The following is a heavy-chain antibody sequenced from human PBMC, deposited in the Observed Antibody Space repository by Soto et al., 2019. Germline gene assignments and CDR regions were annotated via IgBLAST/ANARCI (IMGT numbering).Heavy chain of an antibody. D-gene: IGHD2-2*01. V-gene: IGHV3-23*01. Sequence: GGSLRLSCAASGFTFSSYGMSWFRQAPGKGLEWVSSISGSGDSTYYADSVKGRFTISRDNSKNMLYMQMNSLRAEDTAVYYYAKVIEFCSNRNCPRGVFDHWGQGTLVTVSS. CDR3: AKVIEFCSNRNCPRGVFDH. J-gene: IGHJ4*02. CDR1: GFTFSSYG. CDR2: ISGSGDST.